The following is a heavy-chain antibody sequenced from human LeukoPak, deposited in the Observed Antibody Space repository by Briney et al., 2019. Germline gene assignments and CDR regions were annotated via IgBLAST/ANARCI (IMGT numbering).Heavy chain of an antibody. J-gene: IGHJ3*02. Sequence: SETLSLTCTVSGGSISSYYWSWIRQPAGKGLEWIGRIYTSGSTNYNPSLKSRVTMSVDTSKNQFSLKLSSVTAADTAVYYCASDNYDPGAFDTWGQGTMVTVSS. CDR1: GGSISSYY. CDR3: ASDNYDPGAFDT. D-gene: IGHD3-22*01. CDR2: IYTSGST. V-gene: IGHV4-4*07.